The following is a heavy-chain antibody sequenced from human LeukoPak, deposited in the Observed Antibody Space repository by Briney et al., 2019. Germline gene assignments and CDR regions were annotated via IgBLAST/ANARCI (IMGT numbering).Heavy chain of an antibody. CDR1: GFTFSSYA. D-gene: IGHD1-26*01. Sequence: GGSLRLSCAASGFTFSSYAMSWVRQAPGKGLEWVSAISGSGGSTYYADSVKGRFTISRDNAKNSLYLQMNSLRAEDTAVYYCAGNYYDNWFDPWGQGTLVTVSS. J-gene: IGHJ5*02. CDR2: ISGSGGST. V-gene: IGHV3-23*01. CDR3: AGNYYDNWFDP.